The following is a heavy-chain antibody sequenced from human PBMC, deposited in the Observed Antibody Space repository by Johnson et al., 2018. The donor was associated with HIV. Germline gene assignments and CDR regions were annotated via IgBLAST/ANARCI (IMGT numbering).Heavy chain of an antibody. J-gene: IGHJ3*02. CDR2: IKSDGRST. D-gene: IGHD1-1*01. V-gene: IGHV3-66*01. Sequence: VQLVESGGALVQPGGSLRLSCAASGFTVSSNYMNWVRQAPGKGLEWVSRIKSDGRSTNYADSVKGRFTISRDNSKNTLYLQMDSLRAEDTALYYCAKGLGTGDGFDIWGQGTLVTVSS. CDR1: GFTVSSNY. CDR3: AKGLGTGDGFDI.